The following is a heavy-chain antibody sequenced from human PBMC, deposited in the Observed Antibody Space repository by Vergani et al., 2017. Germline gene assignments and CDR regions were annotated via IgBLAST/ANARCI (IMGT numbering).Heavy chain of an antibody. CDR2: ISYDGSNK. Sequence: QVQLVESGGGVVQPGRSLRLSCAASGFTFSSYAMHWVRQAPGKGLEWVAVISYDGSNKYYADSVKGRFTISRDNAKNSLYLQMNSLRAEDTALYYCAKGPSASDSSGWSHYFDYWGQGTLVTVSS. D-gene: IGHD6-19*01. V-gene: IGHV3-30*04. CDR1: GFTFSSYA. CDR3: AKGPSASDSSGWSHYFDY. J-gene: IGHJ4*02.